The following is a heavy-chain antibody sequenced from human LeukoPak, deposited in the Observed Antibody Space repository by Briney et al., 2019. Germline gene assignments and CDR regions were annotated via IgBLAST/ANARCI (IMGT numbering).Heavy chain of an antibody. Sequence: GGSLRLSCATYGFTLSSYAMSWVRQAPGKGLMWVSRISRGGSRTDYADSVKGRFTISRDDAKNTLYLQLNSLRAEDTAVYFCARGGSDTAMAHDYWGQGTLVTVSS. CDR1: GFTLSSYA. J-gene: IGHJ4*02. CDR2: ISRGGSRT. CDR3: ARGGSDTAMAHDY. V-gene: IGHV3-74*01. D-gene: IGHD5-18*01.